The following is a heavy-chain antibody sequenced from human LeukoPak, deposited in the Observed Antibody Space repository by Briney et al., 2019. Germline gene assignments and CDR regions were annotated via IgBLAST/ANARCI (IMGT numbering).Heavy chain of an antibody. Sequence: SVKVSCKASGGTFSSYAISWVRQAPGQGLEWMGGIIPIFSTANYAQKFQGRVTITADESTSTAYMELSSLRSEDTAVYYCARGGGYYDSSGERDAFDIWGQGTMVTVSS. J-gene: IGHJ3*02. D-gene: IGHD3-22*01. CDR3: ARGGGYYDSSGERDAFDI. CDR2: IIPIFSTA. CDR1: GGTFSSYA. V-gene: IGHV1-69*13.